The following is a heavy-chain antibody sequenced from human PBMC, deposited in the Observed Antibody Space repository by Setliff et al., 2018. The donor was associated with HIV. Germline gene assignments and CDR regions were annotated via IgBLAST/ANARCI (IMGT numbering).Heavy chain of an antibody. J-gene: IGHJ4*02. CDR2: INHSGST. D-gene: IGHD4-17*01. CDR1: GGSFSGYY. CDR3: ARYDYGDFDY. Sequence: SETLSLTCAVFGGSFSGYYWSWIRQPPGKGLEWLGEINHSGSTDYNPSLKSRVTISVDTSKNQFSLNLSSVTAADTAVYYCARYDYGDFDYWGQGTPVTVSS. V-gene: IGHV4-34*01.